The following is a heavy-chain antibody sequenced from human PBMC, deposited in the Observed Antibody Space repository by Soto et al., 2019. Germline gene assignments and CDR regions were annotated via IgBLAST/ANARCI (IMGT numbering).Heavy chain of an antibody. CDR1: GGTFSSYA. J-gene: IGHJ4*02. CDR2: IFPIVGTA. D-gene: IGHD6-6*01. V-gene: IGHV1-69*01. CDR3: ARVGLHGPSIAAPVDY. Sequence: QVQLVQSGAEVKKPGSSVKVSCKASGGTFSSYAISWVRQAPGQGLEWMGGIFPIVGTANYAQKFQGRVTMTADESTSTAYMELSSLRSEATAVYYCARVGLHGPSIAAPVDYWGQGTLVTVSS.